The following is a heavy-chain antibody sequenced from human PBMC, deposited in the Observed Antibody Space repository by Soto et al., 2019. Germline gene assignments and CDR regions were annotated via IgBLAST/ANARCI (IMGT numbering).Heavy chain of an antibody. V-gene: IGHV4-4*02. CDR1: SGSISSSNW. J-gene: IGHJ6*03. CDR2: IYHSGST. Sequence: QVQLQESGPGLVKPSGTLSLTCAVSSGSISSSNWWSWVRQPPGKGLEWIGEIYHSGSTNYNPSLKSRVTISVGKSKNQYTLKLSSVTAADTAVYYCARGLWAQSERLNYMDVWGKGTTVTVSS. D-gene: IGHD3-10*01. CDR3: ARGLWAQSERLNYMDV.